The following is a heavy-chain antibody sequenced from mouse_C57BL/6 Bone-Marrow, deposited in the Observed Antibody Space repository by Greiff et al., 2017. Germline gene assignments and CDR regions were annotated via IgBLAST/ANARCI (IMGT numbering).Heavy chain of an antibody. CDR3: SSEDYYAMDY. CDR2: ISYAGSN. CDR1: GYSITSGYY. V-gene: IGHV3-6*01. J-gene: IGHJ4*01. Sequence: EVQLQESGPGLVKPSQSLSLTCSVTGYSITSGYYWNWIRQFPGNQLEWMGYISYAGSNNYNPSLKNRISITRDTSKNQFFLKLNSVTTEDTATYYCSSEDYYAMDYWGQGTSVTVSS.